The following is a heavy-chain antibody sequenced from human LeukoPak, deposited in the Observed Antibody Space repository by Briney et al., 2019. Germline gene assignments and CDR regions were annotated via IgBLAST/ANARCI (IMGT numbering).Heavy chain of an antibody. CDR1: GFTFSSYE. CDR3: SRDASRRVGATIPGFDY. D-gene: IGHD1-26*01. V-gene: IGHV3-48*03. Sequence: GGSLRLSCAASGFTFSSYEMNWVRQAPGKGLEWVSYISSSGSTIYYADSVKGRFTISRDNAKNSLYLQMNSLRAEDTAVYYCSRDASRRVGATIPGFDYWGQGTLVTVSS. CDR2: ISSSGSTI. J-gene: IGHJ4*02.